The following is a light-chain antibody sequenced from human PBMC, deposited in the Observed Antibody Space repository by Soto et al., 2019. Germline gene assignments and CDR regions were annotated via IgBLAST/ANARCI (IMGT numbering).Light chain of an antibody. V-gene: IGKV3-15*01. CDR3: QQYHDWPWT. CDR2: GAS. CDR1: QSISNH. J-gene: IGKJ1*01. Sequence: EIVMTQSPATLSVSPGEGATLSCRASQSISNHLAWFQQKPGQAPRLLITGASTRVTGIPARFSGSGSGTEFTLTISSLQSEDFAVYYCQQYHDWPWTFGQGTKVEIK.